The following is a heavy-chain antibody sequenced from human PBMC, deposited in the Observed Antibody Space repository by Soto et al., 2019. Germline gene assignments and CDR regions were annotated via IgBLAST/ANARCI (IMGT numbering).Heavy chain of an antibody. CDR3: VSWVSAHFDY. CDR2: ISSNGFNT. J-gene: IGHJ4*01. CDR1: GLNLDSPYSHG. V-gene: IGHV3-23*01. D-gene: IGHD2-8*01. Sequence: GGSLRPSCIASGLNLDSPYSHGLTWVRQSPGMGPEWVSTISSNGFNTHYAGSVQGRFTISKDASRNTVHLHMNSLRADDTATYFCVSWVSAHFDYWGHGTPVTVSS.